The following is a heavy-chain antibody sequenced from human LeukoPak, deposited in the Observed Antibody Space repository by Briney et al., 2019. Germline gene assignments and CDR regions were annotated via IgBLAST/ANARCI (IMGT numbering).Heavy chain of an antibody. J-gene: IGHJ3*01. V-gene: IGHV4-59*08. CDR2: IYYTGST. D-gene: IGHD6-6*01. CDR1: GGSISSYY. CDR3: AREYSSSSGRRAFDF. Sequence: SETLSLTCTVSGGSISSYYWNWIRQPPGKGLEWIGYIYYTGSTNYNPSLKSRVTTLVDTPKNQFSLRLSSVTAAGTAVYYCAREYSSSSGRRAFDFWGQGTMVTVSS.